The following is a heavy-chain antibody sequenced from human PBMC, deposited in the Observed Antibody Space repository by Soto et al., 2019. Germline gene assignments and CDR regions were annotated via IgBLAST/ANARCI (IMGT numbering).Heavy chain of an antibody. CDR1: GFTFSSYA. V-gene: IGHV3-30-3*01. CDR2: ISYDGSNK. Sequence: HPGGSLRLSCAASGFTFSSYAMHWVRQAPGKGLEWVAVISYDGSNKYYADSVKGRFTISRDSSKNTLYLQMNSLRAEDTAVYYCASPYDILTGYYRFDYWGQGTLVTVSS. D-gene: IGHD3-9*01. CDR3: ASPYDILTGYYRFDY. J-gene: IGHJ4*02.